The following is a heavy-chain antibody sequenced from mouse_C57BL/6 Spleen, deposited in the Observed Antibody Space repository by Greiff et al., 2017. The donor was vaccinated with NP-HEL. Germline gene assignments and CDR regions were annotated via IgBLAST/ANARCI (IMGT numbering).Heavy chain of an antibody. J-gene: IGHJ2*01. V-gene: IGHV1-50*01. CDR1: GYTFTSYW. D-gene: IGHD1-1*02. Sequence: QVQLQQPGAELVKPGASVKLSCKASGYTFTSYWMQWVKQRPGQGLEWIGEIDPSDSYTNYNQKFKGKATLTVDTSSSTAYMQLSSLTSEDSAVYYCARRVGPFDYWGQGTTLTVSS. CDR2: IDPSDSYT. CDR3: ARRVGPFDY.